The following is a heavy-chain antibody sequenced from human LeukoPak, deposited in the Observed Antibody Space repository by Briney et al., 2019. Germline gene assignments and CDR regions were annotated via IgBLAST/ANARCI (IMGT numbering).Heavy chain of an antibody. CDR3: ARGGSYYDFWSGYYPDY. CDR2: IWYDGSNK. D-gene: IGHD3-3*01. V-gene: IGHV3-33*01. CDR1: GFTFSSYG. Sequence: PGGSLRLSCAASGFTFSSYGMHWVRQAPGKGLEWVAVIWYDGSNKYYADSVKGRFTISRDNSKNTLYLQMNSLRAEDTAVYYCARGGSYYDFWSGYYPDYWGQGTLVTVSS. J-gene: IGHJ4*02.